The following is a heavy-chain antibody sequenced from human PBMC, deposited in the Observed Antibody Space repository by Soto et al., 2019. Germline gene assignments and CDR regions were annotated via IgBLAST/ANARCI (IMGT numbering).Heavy chain of an antibody. Sequence: PGESLKISCKGSGYIFTNYWIGWVRQMPGKGLEWMGIIYPGDSHTRYSPSFQGQVTISVDTSMSSAYLQWSSLRASDTAKYYCARQGYHDLWSGYPAPDYGMDVWGQGTTVTVS. D-gene: IGHD3-3*01. CDR2: IYPGDSHT. CDR3: ARQGYHDLWSGYPAPDYGMDV. V-gene: IGHV5-51*01. CDR1: GYIFTNYW. J-gene: IGHJ6*02.